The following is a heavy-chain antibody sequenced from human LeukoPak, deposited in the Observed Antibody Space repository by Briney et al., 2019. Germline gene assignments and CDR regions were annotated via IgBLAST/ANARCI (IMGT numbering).Heavy chain of an antibody. V-gene: IGHV4-34*01. CDR3: ASTSAMVYFDY. Sequence: PSETLSLTCAVYGGSFSGYHWSCIRQPPGKGLEWIGEINHRGSTNYNPSLKSRVTISVDTSKNQFSLKLSSVTAADTAVYYCASTSAMVYFDYWGQGTLVTVSS. J-gene: IGHJ4*02. D-gene: IGHD5-18*01. CDR1: GGSFSGYH. CDR2: INHRGST.